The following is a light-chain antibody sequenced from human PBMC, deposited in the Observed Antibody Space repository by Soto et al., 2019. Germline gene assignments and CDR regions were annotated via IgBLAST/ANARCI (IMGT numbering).Light chain of an antibody. CDR3: QQYNSYSWT. CDR1: QNIRGW. V-gene: IGKV1-5*01. Sequence: DIRMTQSPSTLSTSVGDRVTITCRASQNIRGWLALYQQKPGQAPKLLIYDASTLESGVPSRFSGSGSGTEFTLTISSLQPVDFATYYCQQYNSYSWTFGQGTTVAIK. J-gene: IGKJ1*01. CDR2: DAS.